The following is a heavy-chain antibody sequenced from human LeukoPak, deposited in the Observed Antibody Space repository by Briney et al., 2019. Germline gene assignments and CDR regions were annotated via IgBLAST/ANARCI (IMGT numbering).Heavy chain of an antibody. CDR3: AKEDYDGSGSYLGY. CDR2: ISYDGSNQ. J-gene: IGHJ4*02. V-gene: IGHV3-30*18. D-gene: IGHD3-10*01. Sequence: GGSLSLSCAASGFSLSNYGMHWVRQAPGKGLEWVSVISYDGSNQYYGDSVKGRFTISRDNSKNTLYLQMNFLRAEDTAVYHCAKEDYDGSGSYLGYWGQGTLVTVSS. CDR1: GFSLSNYG.